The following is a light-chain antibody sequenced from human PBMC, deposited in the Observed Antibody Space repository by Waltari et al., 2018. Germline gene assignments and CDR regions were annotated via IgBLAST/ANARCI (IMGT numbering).Light chain of an antibody. Sequence: EIVLTQSPATLSLSPGERATLSCKASQGVSTSLTWYQQKPGQAPRLLIFDASNRATGIPARFSGSGSVTDFTLTINSLEPEDFAVYYCQQRSNWPPVTFGQGTRLEIK. CDR1: QGVSTS. V-gene: IGKV3-11*01. CDR2: DAS. CDR3: QQRSNWPPVT. J-gene: IGKJ5*01.